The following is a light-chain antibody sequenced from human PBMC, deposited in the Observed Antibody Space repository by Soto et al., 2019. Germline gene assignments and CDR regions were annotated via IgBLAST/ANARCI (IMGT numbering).Light chain of an antibody. CDR2: AAS. V-gene: IGKV1-12*01. CDR3: QQADSCPFT. Sequence: DIQMTQSPSSVSASVGDRVTITCRASQDISRWLGWHQVKPGQAPKLLIYAASSLQRWVPSRFSGSGSGTEFTLTISSRQPEDFATYYCQQADSCPFTFGQGTRLEIK. CDR1: QDISRW. J-gene: IGKJ5*01.